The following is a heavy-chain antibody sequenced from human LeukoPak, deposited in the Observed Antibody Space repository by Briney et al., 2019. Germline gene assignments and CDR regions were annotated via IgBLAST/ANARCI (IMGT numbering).Heavy chain of an antibody. CDR3: ARGGSSSWYNWFDP. Sequence: GGSLRLSCAASGFTFSSYAMHWVRQAPGKGLEYVSAISSNGGSTYYANSVKGRFTISRDNSKNTLYLQMGSLRAEDMAVYYCARGGSSSWYNWFDPWGQGTLVTVSS. CDR1: GFTFSSYA. D-gene: IGHD6-13*01. CDR2: ISSNGGST. V-gene: IGHV3-64*01. J-gene: IGHJ5*02.